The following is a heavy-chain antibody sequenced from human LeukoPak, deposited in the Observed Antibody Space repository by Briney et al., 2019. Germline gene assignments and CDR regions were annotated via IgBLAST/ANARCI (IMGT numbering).Heavy chain of an antibody. CDR3: ARAQALPAAMYGDY. CDR2: ISAYNGNT. J-gene: IGHJ4*02. D-gene: IGHD2-2*01. Sequence: ASVTVSCKASGYTFTSYGISWVRQAPGQGLEWMGWISAYNGNTNYAQKLQGRVTMTTDTSTSTAYMELRSLRSDDTAVYYCARAQALPAAMYGDYWGQGTLVTVSS. V-gene: IGHV1-18*01. CDR1: GYTFTSYG.